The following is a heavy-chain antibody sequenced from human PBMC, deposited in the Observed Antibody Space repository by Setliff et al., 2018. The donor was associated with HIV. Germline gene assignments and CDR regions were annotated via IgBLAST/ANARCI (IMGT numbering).Heavy chain of an antibody. CDR3: ARQPHAFDSSGYYGDAFDI. D-gene: IGHD3-22*01. CDR2: IYFSGNT. V-gene: IGHV4-39*01. J-gene: IGHJ3*02. CDR1: GGSISSSRYY. Sequence: PSETLSLTCTVSGGSISSSRYYWGWIRQPPGKGLEWIASIYFSGNTRYNPSLKSRVTISVDTSKNQFSLKLRSVTASDTAVYYCARQPHAFDSSGYYGDAFDIWGQGTMVTVSS.